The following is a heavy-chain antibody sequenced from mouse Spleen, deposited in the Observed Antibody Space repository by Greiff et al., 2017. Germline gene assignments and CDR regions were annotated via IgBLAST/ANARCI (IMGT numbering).Heavy chain of an antibody. D-gene: IGHD1-1*02. CDR1: GFTFSDYG. CDR2: ISSGSSTI. CDR3: ARIRGTRYFDV. V-gene: IGHV5-17*01. J-gene: IGHJ1*01. Sequence: EVKLVESGGGLVKPGGSLKLSCAASGFTFSDYGMHWVRQAPEKGLEWVAYISSGSSTIYYADTVKGRFTISRDNAKNTLFLQMTSLRSEDTAMYYCARIRGTRYFDVWGAGTTVTVSS.